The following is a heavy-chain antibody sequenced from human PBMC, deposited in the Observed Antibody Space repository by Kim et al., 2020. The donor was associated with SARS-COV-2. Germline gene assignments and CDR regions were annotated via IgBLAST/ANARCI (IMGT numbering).Heavy chain of an antibody. Sequence: SVKVSCKASGGTFSSYAISWVRQAPGQGLEWMGGIIPIFGTANYAQKFQGRVTITADESTSTAYMELSSLRSEDTAVYYCAREFGSGYYFHYYGMDVWGQGTTVTVSS. J-gene: IGHJ6*02. CDR2: IIPIFGTA. CDR1: GGTFSSYA. V-gene: IGHV1-69*13. CDR3: AREFGSGYYFHYYGMDV. D-gene: IGHD3-22*01.